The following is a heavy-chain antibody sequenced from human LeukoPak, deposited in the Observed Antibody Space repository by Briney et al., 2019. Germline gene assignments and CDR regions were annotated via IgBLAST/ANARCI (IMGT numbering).Heavy chain of an antibody. CDR3: ARLEYSSSLDY. J-gene: IGHJ4*02. CDR2: ISYDGSNK. V-gene: IGHV3-30-3*01. Sequence: GGSLRLSCAASGFAFNTFTMSWVRRAPGKGLEWVAVISYDGSNKYYADSVKGRFTISRDNSKNTLYLQMNSLRAEDTAVYYCARLEYSSSLDYWGQGTLVTVSS. CDR1: GFAFNTFT. D-gene: IGHD6-6*01.